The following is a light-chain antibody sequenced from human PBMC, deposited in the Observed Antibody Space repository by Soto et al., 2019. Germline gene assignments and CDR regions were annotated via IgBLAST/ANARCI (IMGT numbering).Light chain of an antibody. CDR2: DSS. V-gene: IGKV3-15*01. CDR1: QNVNNK. J-gene: IGKJ2*01. Sequence: EIVMTQSPATLSLSPGERATLFCRASQNVNNKLSWYQQKPGQAPRLIIYDSSSRATGIPARFSGSGSGTEFTLTISSLESEDFAVYYCQQYNTWPPVYTFGLGTKLEIK. CDR3: QQYNTWPPVYT.